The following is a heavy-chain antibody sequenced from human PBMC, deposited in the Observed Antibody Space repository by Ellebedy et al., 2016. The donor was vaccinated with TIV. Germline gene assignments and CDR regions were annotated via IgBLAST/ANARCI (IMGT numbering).Heavy chain of an antibody. CDR2: IYPGDSDT. D-gene: IGHD3-10*01. V-gene: IGHV5-51*01. CDR3: ARQGREYYYYGMDV. Sequence: GESLKISCKGSGYSFTSYWIGWVRQMPGKGLEWMGIIYPGDSDTRYSPSVHAQVTISADKSVSTAYLQWSRLKASDTAMYYCARQGREYYYYGMDVWGLGTTVTVSS. J-gene: IGHJ6*02. CDR1: GYSFTSYW.